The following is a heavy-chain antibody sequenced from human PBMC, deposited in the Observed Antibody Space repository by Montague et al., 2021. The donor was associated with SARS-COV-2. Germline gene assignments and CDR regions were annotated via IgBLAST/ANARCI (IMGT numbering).Heavy chain of an antibody. D-gene: IGHD4-17*01. V-gene: IGHV3-23*01. CDR2: IDTSGGDT. J-gene: IGHJ4*02. CDR1: GFTFTNFA. CDR3: ASSYGFWYFAY. Sequence: SLRPCAASGFTFTNFAMTWVRQAPGKGLEWVSSIDTSGGDTYYADSVKGRFTISRDNSRNTVYLQLNSLRAEDTALYYCASSYGFWYFAYWGQGTLVTVSS.